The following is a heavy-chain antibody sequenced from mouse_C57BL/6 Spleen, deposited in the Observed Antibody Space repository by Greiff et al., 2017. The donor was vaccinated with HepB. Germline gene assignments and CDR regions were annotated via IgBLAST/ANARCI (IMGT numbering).Heavy chain of an antibody. CDR2: IDPSDSYT. V-gene: IGHV1-69*01. CDR1: GYTFTSYW. J-gene: IGHJ3*01. CDR3: ARHYDYVGFAY. Sequence: QVQLQQPGAELVMPGASVKLSCKASGYTFTSYWMHWVKQRPGQGLEWIGEIDPSDSYTNYNQKFKGKSTLTVDKSSSTAYVQLSSLTSEDSAVYYCARHYDYVGFAYWGQGTLVTVSA. D-gene: IGHD2-4*01.